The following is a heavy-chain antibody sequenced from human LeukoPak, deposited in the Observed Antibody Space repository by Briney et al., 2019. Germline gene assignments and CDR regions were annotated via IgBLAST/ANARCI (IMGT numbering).Heavy chain of an antibody. CDR1: GFTFSSYV. CDR2: ISASDGST. CDR3: AKEWYTSGKYYFDF. V-gene: IGHV3-23*01. Sequence: PGGSLRLSCAASGFTFSSYVMSWVRQAPEKGLEWVSAISASDGSTFYADSVKGRFTISRDNSKNMLYLQMNSLRAEDTAIYYCAKEWYTSGKYYFDFWGQGTLVTVSS. J-gene: IGHJ4*02. D-gene: IGHD6-19*01.